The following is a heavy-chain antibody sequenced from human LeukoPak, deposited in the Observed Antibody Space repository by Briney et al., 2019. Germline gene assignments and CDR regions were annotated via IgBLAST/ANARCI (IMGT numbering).Heavy chain of an antibody. CDR2: IRWNSGRI. J-gene: IGHJ3*02. V-gene: IGHV3-9*03. CDR3: AKAFYFASDYYAFDI. Sequence: GRSLRLSCAASGFTFDDYAMHLVRQPPGEGLEWVSGIRWNSGRIGYADSVKGRFTISRDNAKNSLYLQMNSLRVEDMALYYCAKAFYFASDYYAFDIWGQGTMVTVSS. CDR1: GFTFDDYA. D-gene: IGHD3-10*01.